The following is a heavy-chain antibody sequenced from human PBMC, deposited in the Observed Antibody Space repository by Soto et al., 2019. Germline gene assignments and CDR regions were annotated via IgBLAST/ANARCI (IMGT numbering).Heavy chain of an antibody. D-gene: IGHD2-2*01. CDR3: ARDRVEDIGVVPANPPSYNWFDP. J-gene: IGHJ5*02. Sequence: QVQLVQSGAEVKKPGSSVKVSCKASGGTFSSYAISWVRQAPGQGLEWMGGIIPIFGTANYAQKFQGRVTITADESTSTAYMELSSLRSEDTAVYYCARDRVEDIGVVPANPPSYNWFDPWGQGTLVTVSS. V-gene: IGHV1-69*01. CDR2: IIPIFGTA. CDR1: GGTFSSYA.